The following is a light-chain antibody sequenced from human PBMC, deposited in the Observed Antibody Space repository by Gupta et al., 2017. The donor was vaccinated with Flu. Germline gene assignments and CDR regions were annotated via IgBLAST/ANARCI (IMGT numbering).Light chain of an antibody. V-gene: IGKV1-6*01. CDR1: QDISND. Sequence: IQMTHSPPSLSASSGDRVTITCRASQDISNDLGWYQQKPGKAPKLLLYAASSIQSGVPSRFSGSGSGTDFTLTISSLQPEDFATYYCLQEYNCPRTFGQGTKVEIK. CDR3: LQEYNCPRT. J-gene: IGKJ1*01. CDR2: AAS.